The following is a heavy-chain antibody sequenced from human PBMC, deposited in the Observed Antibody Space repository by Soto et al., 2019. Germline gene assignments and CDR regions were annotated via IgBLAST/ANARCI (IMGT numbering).Heavy chain of an antibody. Sequence: ETLSLTCAVYGGSFSGYYWSWIRQPPGKGLEWIGEINHSGSTNYNPSLKSRVTISVDTSKNQFSLKLSSVTAADTAVYYCARHGAAWGPEYFQHWGQGTLVTVS. CDR3: ARHGAAWGPEYFQH. J-gene: IGHJ1*01. CDR2: INHSGST. CDR1: GGSFSGYY. D-gene: IGHD6-13*01. V-gene: IGHV4-34*01.